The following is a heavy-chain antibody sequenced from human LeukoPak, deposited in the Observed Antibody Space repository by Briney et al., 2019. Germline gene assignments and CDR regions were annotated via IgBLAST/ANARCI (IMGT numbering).Heavy chain of an antibody. CDR3: ASGSWLDY. CDR2: IWYDGSNK. V-gene: IGHV3-33*01. CDR1: GFTFSSYG. D-gene: IGHD6-13*01. Sequence: GGSLRLSCAASGFTFSSYGMHWVRQAPGKGLEGVAVIWYDGSNKYYADSVKGRFTISRDNSKNTLYLQMDSLRADDTAVYYCASGSWLDYWGQGTLVTVSS. J-gene: IGHJ4*02.